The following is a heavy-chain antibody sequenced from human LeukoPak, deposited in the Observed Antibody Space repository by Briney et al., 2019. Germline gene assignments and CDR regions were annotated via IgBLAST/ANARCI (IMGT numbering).Heavy chain of an antibody. J-gene: IGHJ4*02. CDR2: IKQGGSEK. CDR1: GFTFSDYS. V-gene: IGHV3-7*01. D-gene: IGHD2-15*01. CDR3: ARGGGSYEY. Sequence: GGSLRLSCAASGFTFSDYSINWVRQAPGKGLEWVANIKQGGSEKYYVDSVKGRFTISRDNAKNSLYLQMNSLRAEDTAVYYCARGGGSYEYWGQGTLVTVSS.